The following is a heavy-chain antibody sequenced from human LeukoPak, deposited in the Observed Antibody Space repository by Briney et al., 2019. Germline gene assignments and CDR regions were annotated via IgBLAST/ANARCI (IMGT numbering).Heavy chain of an antibody. D-gene: IGHD3-22*01. CDR1: GYTFTSYD. J-gene: IGHJ4*02. CDR3: ARARQYYDSSGYYYVFDY. Sequence: GASVKASCKASGYTFTSYDINWVRQATGQGLEWMGWMNPNSGNTGYAQKFQGRVTTTRNTSIGTAYMELSSLRSEDTAVYYCARARQYYDSSGYYYVFDYWGQGTLVTVSS. V-gene: IGHV1-8*01. CDR2: MNPNSGNT.